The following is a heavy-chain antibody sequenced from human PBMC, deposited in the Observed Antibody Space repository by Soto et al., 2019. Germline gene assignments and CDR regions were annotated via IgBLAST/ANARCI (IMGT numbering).Heavy chain of an antibody. V-gene: IGHV1-18*01. D-gene: IGHD1-1*01. CDR2: ISVYNGNT. CDR1: GYTFTSYG. Sequence: QVQLVQSGAEVKKPGASVRVSCKASGYTFTSYGITWVRQAPGQGLEWMGWISVYNGNTNYAQRLQGRVTMTTDTSTTNAHMELRSLRSDDTAVYYCARGQKLFQDGRFDYWGQGTLVTVSS. J-gene: IGHJ4*02. CDR3: ARGQKLFQDGRFDY.